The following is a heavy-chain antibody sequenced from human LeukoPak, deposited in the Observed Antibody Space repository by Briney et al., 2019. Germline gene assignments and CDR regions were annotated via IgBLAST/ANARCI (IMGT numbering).Heavy chain of an antibody. D-gene: IGHD3-22*01. V-gene: IGHV1-69*05. J-gene: IGHJ4*02. CDR2: IIPIFGTA. Sequence: GSSVKVSCKASGGTFSSYAISWVRQAPGQGLEWMGRIIPIFGTANYAQKFQGRVTITTDESTSTAYMELSSLRSEDTAVYYCARDYYHDSSGYYPPNDYWGQGTLVTVSS. CDR1: GGTFSSYA. CDR3: ARDYYHDSSGYYPPNDY.